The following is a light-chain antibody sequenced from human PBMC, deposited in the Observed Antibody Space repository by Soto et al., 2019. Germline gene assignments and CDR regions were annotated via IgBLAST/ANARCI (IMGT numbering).Light chain of an antibody. V-gene: IGKV3-20*01. CDR1: QSVSSSF. CDR2: GAS. Sequence: EIVLTQSPGTLSLSPGERATLSCRASQSVSSSFLAWYQQKPGQAPRPLIYGASSRATGIPDRFSGSGSVTDFTLTISRLEPEDFAVYYCQQYDSSPWSFGQGTKVEIK. CDR3: QQYDSSPWS. J-gene: IGKJ1*01.